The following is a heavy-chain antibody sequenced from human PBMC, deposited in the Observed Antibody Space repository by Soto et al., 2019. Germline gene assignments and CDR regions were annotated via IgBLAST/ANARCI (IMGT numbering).Heavy chain of an antibody. J-gene: IGHJ5*01. Sequence: LETLSLTCTISGDSFSNHYWTWIRQSPGKGLEWIGYIFHSGITDYNPSVKSRVTISIDKSRNLFSLNLTSVTAADTAVYYCARDRYFYDSRGYYRTLDSWGQGTLVTVSS. CDR2: IFHSGIT. CDR1: GDSFSNHY. V-gene: IGHV4-59*11. CDR3: ARDRYFYDSRGYYRTLDS. D-gene: IGHD3-22*01.